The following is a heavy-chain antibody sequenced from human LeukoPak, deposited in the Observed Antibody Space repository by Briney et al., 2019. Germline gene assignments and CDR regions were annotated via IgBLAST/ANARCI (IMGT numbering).Heavy chain of an antibody. D-gene: IGHD1-20*01. CDR1: GLTFSNYA. Sequence: GGSLRLSCAASGLTFSNYAMSWVRQAPGKGLEWVSGISDSGGSTYYADSVKGRFTISRDNSKNTLYLQMNSLRAEDTAVYYRAKSASGNWNYFDYWGQGTLVTVSS. CDR2: ISDSGGST. J-gene: IGHJ4*02. CDR3: AKSASGNWNYFDY. V-gene: IGHV3-23*01.